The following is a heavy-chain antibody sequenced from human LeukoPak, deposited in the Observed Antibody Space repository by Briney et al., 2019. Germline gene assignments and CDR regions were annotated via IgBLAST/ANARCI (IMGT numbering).Heavy chain of an antibody. Sequence: PSGGSLRLSCAASGFTVSSNYMSWVRQAPGKGLEWVSIIYSAGTTYYADSVKGRFTISRDTSKNTLYLQMNSLRAEDTALYYCVRGSVWYFFAYWGQGTLVTVS. J-gene: IGHJ4*02. CDR3: VRGSVWYFFAY. V-gene: IGHV3-66*01. D-gene: IGHD2-8*01. CDR2: IYSAGTT. CDR1: GFTVSSNY.